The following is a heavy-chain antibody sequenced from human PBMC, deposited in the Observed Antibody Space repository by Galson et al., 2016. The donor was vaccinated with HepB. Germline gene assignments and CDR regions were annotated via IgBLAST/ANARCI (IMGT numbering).Heavy chain of an antibody. D-gene: IGHD2-15*01. J-gene: IGHJ4*02. CDR1: GFSLSTTGEA. Sequence: PALVKPTQTLTLACTFSGFSLSTTGEAVGWTRQPPGKALEWLALIHWNDDKRYSPSLTSRLTLPKDTYNNRGVLTVTNMDPVDTATYFCAHRRSGYCNTVNCLYFDYWGQGTLATVSS. CDR2: IHWNDDK. V-gene: IGHV2-5*01. CDR3: AHRRSGYCNTVNCLYFDY.